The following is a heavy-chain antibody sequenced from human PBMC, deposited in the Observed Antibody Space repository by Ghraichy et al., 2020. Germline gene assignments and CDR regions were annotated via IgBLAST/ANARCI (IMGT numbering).Heavy chain of an antibody. CDR3: ARGWIDDY. CDR1: GGSFSGYY. Sequence: SQTLSLTCAVYGGSFSGYYWSWIRQPPGKGLEWIGEINHSGSTNYNPSIKSRVTISVDTSKNQFSLKLSSVTAADTAVYYCARGWIDDYWGQGTLVTVSS. CDR2: INHSGST. V-gene: IGHV4-34*01. J-gene: IGHJ4*02. D-gene: IGHD2-2*03.